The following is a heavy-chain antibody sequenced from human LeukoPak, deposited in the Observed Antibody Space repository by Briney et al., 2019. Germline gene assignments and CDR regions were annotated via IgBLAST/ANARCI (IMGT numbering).Heavy chain of an antibody. CDR3: AKEGYYGSASYPDH. J-gene: IGHJ4*02. D-gene: IGHD3-10*01. CDR2: VSHDGSNE. CDR1: GFPFSSYG. Sequence: GGSLRLSCAASGFPFSSYGMHWVRQAPGKGLEGVAVVSHDGSNEYFVDSVRGRFTISRGNSKNTLYLQMNSLRAEDTAVYYCAKEGYYGSASYPDHWGQGTLVTVSS. V-gene: IGHV3-30*18.